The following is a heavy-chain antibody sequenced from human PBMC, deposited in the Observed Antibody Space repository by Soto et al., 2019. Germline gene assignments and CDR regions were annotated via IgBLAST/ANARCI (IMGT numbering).Heavy chain of an antibody. J-gene: IGHJ4*02. CDR3: ARDRGYGTGVDY. D-gene: IGHD4-17*01. Sequence: QVQLVQSGAEVKKPGSSVKVSCKASGGTFSSYTISWVRQAPGQGLEWMGRIIPILGIANYAQKFQGRVTITADKSTSTAYMELSSLRSEDTAVYYCARDRGYGTGVDYWGQGTLVTVSS. CDR1: GGTFSSYT. CDR2: IIPILGIA. V-gene: IGHV1-69*08.